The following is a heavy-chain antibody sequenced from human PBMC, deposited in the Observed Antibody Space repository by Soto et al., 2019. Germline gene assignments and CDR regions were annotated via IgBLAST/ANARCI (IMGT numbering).Heavy chain of an antibody. D-gene: IGHD2-15*01. CDR2: ISYDGSNK. CDR1: GFTFSSYG. CDR3: AKDSASGSFDY. Sequence: GGSLRLSCAASGFTFSSYGMHWVRQAPGKGLEWVAVISYDGSNKYYADSVKGRFTISRDNSKNTLYLQMNSLRAEDTAVYYCAKDSASGSFDYWGQGTLVTVSS. V-gene: IGHV3-30*18. J-gene: IGHJ4*02.